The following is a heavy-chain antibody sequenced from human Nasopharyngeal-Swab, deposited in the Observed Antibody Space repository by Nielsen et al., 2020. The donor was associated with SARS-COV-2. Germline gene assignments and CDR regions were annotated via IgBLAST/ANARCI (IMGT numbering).Heavy chain of an antibody. CDR2: IDPRDSYT. J-gene: IGHJ5*02. V-gene: IGHV5-10-1*01. CDR3: ARSIAYGSGSYYGFTFDP. Sequence: GESLKISCQGSGYSFTNYWISWVRQMPGRGLEWMGRIDPRDSYTNYSPSFQGHVTISADKSISTAYLQWNSLKASDTAMYYCARSIAYGSGSYYGFTFDPWGQGTLVTVSS. D-gene: IGHD3-10*01. CDR1: GYSFTNYW.